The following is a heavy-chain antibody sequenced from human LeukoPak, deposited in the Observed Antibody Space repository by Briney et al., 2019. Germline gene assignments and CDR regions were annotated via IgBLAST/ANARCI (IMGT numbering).Heavy chain of an antibody. J-gene: IGHJ5*02. Sequence: ASVKVSCKASGYTFTGYYMHWVRQAPGQGLEWMGWINPNSGGTNYAQKFRGRVTMTRDTSISTAYMELSRLRSDDTAVCYCARSKESVAALFDPWGQGTLVTVSS. V-gene: IGHV1-2*02. CDR2: INPNSGGT. CDR1: GYTFTGYY. CDR3: ARSKESVAALFDP. D-gene: IGHD2-15*01.